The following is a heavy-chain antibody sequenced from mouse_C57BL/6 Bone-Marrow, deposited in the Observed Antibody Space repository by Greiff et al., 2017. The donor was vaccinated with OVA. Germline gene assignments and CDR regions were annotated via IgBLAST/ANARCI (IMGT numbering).Heavy chain of an antibody. Sequence: QVQLQQSGAELVRPGTSVKMSCKASGYTFTNYWIGWAKQRPGHGLEWIGDIYPGGGYTNYNEKFKGKATLTADKSSSTAYMQFSSLTSEDSAIYYCATYSPLRYYAMDYWGQGTSVTVSS. CDR3: ATYSPLRYYAMDY. D-gene: IGHD1-1*01. V-gene: IGHV1-63*01. J-gene: IGHJ4*01. CDR2: IYPGGGYT. CDR1: GYTFTNYW.